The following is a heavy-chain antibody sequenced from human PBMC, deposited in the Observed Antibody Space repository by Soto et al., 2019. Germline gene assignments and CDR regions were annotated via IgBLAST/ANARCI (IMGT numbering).Heavy chain of an antibody. CDR1: GFTFSSYA. Sequence: EVQLLESGGGLVQPGGSLRLSCAASGFTFSSYAMSWVRQAPGKGLEWVSAISGSGGSTYYADSVKGRFTISRDNSKNNLYLQMNSLRAEDTAVYYCAKYRAYYYGSGSYYNYFTPWGKGTLVTVSS. D-gene: IGHD3-10*01. CDR2: ISGSGGST. V-gene: IGHV3-23*01. CDR3: AKYRAYYYGSGSYYNYFTP. J-gene: IGHJ5*02.